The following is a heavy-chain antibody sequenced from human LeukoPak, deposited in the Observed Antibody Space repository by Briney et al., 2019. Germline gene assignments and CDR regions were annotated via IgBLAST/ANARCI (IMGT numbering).Heavy chain of an antibody. V-gene: IGHV4-4*07. J-gene: IGHJ3*02. CDR3: VRSFRLFDAFDI. Sequence: SETLSLTCTVSSGSITSYYWNWIRQPAGKGLEWIGRIYTSGSTNYNPSLKSRVTISVDTSKNQFSLKLSSVTAADTAVYYCVRSFRLFDAFDIWGQGTMVTVSS. CDR1: SGSITSYY. D-gene: IGHD3-22*01. CDR2: IYTSGST.